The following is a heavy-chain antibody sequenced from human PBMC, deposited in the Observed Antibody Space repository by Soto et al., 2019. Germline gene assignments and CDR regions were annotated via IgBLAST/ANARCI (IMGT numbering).Heavy chain of an antibody. V-gene: IGHV3-53*01. CDR2: IYSGGST. Sequence: PGGSLRLSCAASGFTVSSNYMSWVRQAPGKGLEWVSLIYSGGSTYYADSVKGRFTISRDNSKNTLYLQMNSLRAEDTAVYYCARYITMVRGPNYYYYAMDVWGQGTTVTVSS. D-gene: IGHD3-10*01. CDR3: ARYITMVRGPNYYYYAMDV. CDR1: GFTVSSNY. J-gene: IGHJ6*02.